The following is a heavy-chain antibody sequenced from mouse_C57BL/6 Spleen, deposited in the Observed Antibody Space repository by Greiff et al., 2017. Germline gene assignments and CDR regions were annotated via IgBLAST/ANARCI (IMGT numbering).Heavy chain of an antibody. CDR3: ARRGSRMDY. CDR1: GYTFTDYY. CDR2: INPNNGGT. V-gene: IGHV1-26*01. D-gene: IGHD1-1*01. J-gene: IGHJ4*01. Sequence: EVQLQQSGPELVKPGASVTISCKASGYTFTDYYMNWVKQSHGKSLEWIGDINPNNGGTSYNQKFKGKATLTVDKSSSTAYMELRSLTSEDSAVYYCARRGSRMDYWGQGTSVTVSS.